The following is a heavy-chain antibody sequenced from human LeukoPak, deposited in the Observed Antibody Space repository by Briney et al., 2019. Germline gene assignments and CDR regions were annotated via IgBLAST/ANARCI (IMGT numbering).Heavy chain of an antibody. Sequence: SQTLSLTCAVSGGSISSGGYSWSWIRQPPGTGLEWIGYIYHSGSTYYNPSLKSRVTISVDRSKNQFSLKLSSVTAADTAVYYCARGGHEGYYYYGMDVWGKGTTVTVSS. V-gene: IGHV4-30-2*01. CDR3: ARGGHEGYYYYGMDV. CDR2: IYHSGST. D-gene: IGHD3-16*01. J-gene: IGHJ6*04. CDR1: GGSISSGGYS.